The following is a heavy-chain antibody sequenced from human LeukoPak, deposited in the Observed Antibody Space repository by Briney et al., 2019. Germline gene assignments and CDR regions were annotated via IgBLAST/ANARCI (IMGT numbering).Heavy chain of an antibody. CDR1: TTFSKYW. CDR3: TRGARERGFDY. Sequence: PGGSLRLSCRSSTTFSKYWMHWVRQAPGKGLEWVSRINTDGTTTNYADSVKGRFTISRDNAGNMLYLQMNSLRVEDTAVYYCTRGARERGFDYWGQGTLVTVSS. CDR2: INTDGTTT. D-gene: IGHD6-6*01. J-gene: IGHJ4*02. V-gene: IGHV3-74*01.